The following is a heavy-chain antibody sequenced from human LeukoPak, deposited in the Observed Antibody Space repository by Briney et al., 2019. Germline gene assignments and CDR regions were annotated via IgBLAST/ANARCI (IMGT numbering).Heavy chain of an antibody. V-gene: IGHV6-1*01. CDR1: GDSVSSNSAP. CDR2: TYYRPKRYD. CDR3: ARDVGATTVGFDY. J-gene: IGHJ4*02. D-gene: IGHD1-26*01. Sequence: SQTLSLTCAISGDSVSSNSAPWNWIRQSPSRVLERHRRTYYRPKRYDDYAVSVKSRITSNPGTSKKQFCMQLNSVTLEDTAVYYCARDVGATTVGFDYWGQGTLVTVSS.